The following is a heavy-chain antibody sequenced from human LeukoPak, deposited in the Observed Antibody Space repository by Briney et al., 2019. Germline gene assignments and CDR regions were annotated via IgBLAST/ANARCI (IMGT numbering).Heavy chain of an antibody. Sequence: PSETLSLTCTVSGGSISSYYWSWIRQPPGKGLEWIGYIYYSGSTNYNPSLKSRVTISVDTSKNQFSLKLSSVTAADTAVYYCARHINADYFDYWGQGTLVTVSS. CDR3: ARHINADYFDY. CDR2: IYYSGST. J-gene: IGHJ4*02. D-gene: IGHD1-20*01. CDR1: GGSISSYY. V-gene: IGHV4-59*08.